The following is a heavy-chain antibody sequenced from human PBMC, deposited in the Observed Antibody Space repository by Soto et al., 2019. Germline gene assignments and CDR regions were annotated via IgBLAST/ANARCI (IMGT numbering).Heavy chain of an antibody. CDR2: ISWNSGSI. V-gene: IGHV3-9*01. D-gene: IGHD6-19*01. CDR3: AKESLYSSGWYVGAGNYFDY. CDR1: GFTFDDYA. J-gene: IGHJ4*02. Sequence: EVQLVESGGGLVQPGRSLRLSCAASGFTFDDYAMHWVRQAPGKGLEWVSGISWNSGSIGYADSVKGRFTISRDNAKNSLYLQMNSLRAEDTALYYCAKESLYSSGWYVGAGNYFDYWGQGTLVTVSS.